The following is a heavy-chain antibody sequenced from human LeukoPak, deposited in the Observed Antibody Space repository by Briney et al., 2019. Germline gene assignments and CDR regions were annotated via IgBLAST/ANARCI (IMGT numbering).Heavy chain of an antibody. J-gene: IGHJ4*02. Sequence: GASVKVSCKASGYTFTSYDINWVRQATGQGLEWMGWISAYNGNTNYAQKLQGRVTMTTDTSTSTAYMELRSLRSDDTAVYYCARDQEEYYYDSSGYYDYWGQGTLVTVSS. V-gene: IGHV1-18*01. CDR3: ARDQEEYYYDSSGYYDY. CDR1: GYTFTSYD. D-gene: IGHD3-22*01. CDR2: ISAYNGNT.